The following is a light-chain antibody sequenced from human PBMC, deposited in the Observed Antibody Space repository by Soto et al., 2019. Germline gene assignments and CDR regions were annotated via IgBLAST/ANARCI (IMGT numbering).Light chain of an antibody. V-gene: IGKV3-20*01. CDR1: QIVSSSY. Sequence: EIVLTQSPGTLSLSPGERATLSCRASQIVSSSYLAWYQQKPGQAPRLLIYGASSRATGIPDRFSGSGSGTDFTLTISRLEPEDFAVYYCQQYGSSPLTFGGGTNVDIK. CDR3: QQYGSSPLT. J-gene: IGKJ4*01. CDR2: GAS.